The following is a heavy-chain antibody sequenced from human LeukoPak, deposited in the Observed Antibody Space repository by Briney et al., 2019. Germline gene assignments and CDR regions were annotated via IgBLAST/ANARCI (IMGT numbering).Heavy chain of an antibody. CDR3: ARSSIFGTYTPFDY. V-gene: IGHV3-48*01. Sequence: GGSLRLSCAASGFTFSSYSMNWVRQAPGKGLEWVSYISSSSSKFYADSLKGRFTISRDNAKNSLYLQMNSLRADDTAVYFCARSSIFGTYTPFDYWGQGTLVTVSS. D-gene: IGHD3-3*01. CDR2: ISSSSSK. CDR1: GFTFSSYS. J-gene: IGHJ4*02.